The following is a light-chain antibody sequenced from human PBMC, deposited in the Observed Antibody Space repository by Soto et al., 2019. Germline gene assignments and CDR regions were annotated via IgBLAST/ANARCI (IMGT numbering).Light chain of an antibody. V-gene: IGLV2-11*01. CDR2: DVI. Sequence: QSALTQPRSVSGSPGQSVTISCTGTRSDVGGYDYVSWYQQYPGKAPKLMIYDVIKRPSGVPDRFSGSKSGNTASLTISGPQAEDEADYYCCSYAGSYNVVFGRGTKLTVL. CDR1: RSDVGGYDY. J-gene: IGLJ2*01. CDR3: CSYAGSYNVV.